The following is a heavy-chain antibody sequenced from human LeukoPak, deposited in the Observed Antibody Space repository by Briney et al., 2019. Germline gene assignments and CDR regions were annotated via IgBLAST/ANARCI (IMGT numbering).Heavy chain of an antibody. CDR3: EREGDVLGATIDS. Sequence: RSSETLSLTCVASDYSISSGYYWGWIRQPPGKGLEWIGSISHSGTTYYNPSFKSRITISLDTSKNQFSLKLRSVTAADTAFYYCEREGDVLGATIDSWGQGTLVTVSS. D-gene: IGHD1-26*01. V-gene: IGHV4-38-2*02. CDR2: ISHSGTT. J-gene: IGHJ4*02. CDR1: DYSISSGYY.